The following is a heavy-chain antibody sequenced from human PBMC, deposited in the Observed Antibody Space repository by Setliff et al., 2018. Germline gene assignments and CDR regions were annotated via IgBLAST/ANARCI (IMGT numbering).Heavy chain of an antibody. CDR3: ARVGPLTDDAFDI. CDR2: VFPSDSDT. CDR1: GYTFTSNW. V-gene: IGHV5-51*01. J-gene: IGHJ3*02. Sequence: PGESLKISCKASGYTFTSNWIAWVRQVPGKGLEWMGLVFPSDSDTRYSPSFRGQVTISADKPISTAYLQWSSLKASDTAIYYCARVGPLTDDAFDIWGQGTMVTVSS. D-gene: IGHD1-26*01.